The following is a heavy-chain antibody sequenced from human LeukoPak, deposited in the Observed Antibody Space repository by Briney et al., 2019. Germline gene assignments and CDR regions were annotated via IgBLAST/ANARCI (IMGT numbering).Heavy chain of an antibody. V-gene: IGHV3-11*06. CDR1: GHNLGPYH. CDR3: AREFYGEFDS. J-gene: IGHJ4*02. Sequence: GGPHRLPCAPSGHNLGPYHMAGPRHAPGAGGAWVSSISAGSSYTHYADSVEGRFTISRDDAQSSVFLLINNLRAEDTGFYYCAREFYGEFDSWGQGTLVTVSS. CDR2: ISAGSSYT. D-gene: IGHD4-17*01.